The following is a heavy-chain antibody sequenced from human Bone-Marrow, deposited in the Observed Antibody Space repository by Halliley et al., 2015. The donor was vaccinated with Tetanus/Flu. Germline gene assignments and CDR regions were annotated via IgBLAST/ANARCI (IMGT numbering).Heavy chain of an antibody. D-gene: IGHD4-17*01. J-gene: IGHJ3*01. V-gene: IGHV3-7*04. CDR2: IRQNGSET. CDR3: AREMNRRITVRTVGAFDV. Sequence: NIRQNGSETYYVDSVKGRFTISRDNMRDSLYLQMNSLRDEDTAVYYCAREMNRRITVRTVGAFDVWGRGTKVIVSS.